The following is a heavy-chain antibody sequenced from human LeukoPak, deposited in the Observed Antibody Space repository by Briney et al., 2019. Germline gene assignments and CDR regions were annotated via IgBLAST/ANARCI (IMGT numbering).Heavy chain of an antibody. CDR2: IYNTGST. V-gene: IGHV4-59*01. CDR3: VYYSIASGCFDP. CDR1: GGSFSPYH. D-gene: IGHD6-6*01. Sequence: SETLSLTCTVSGGSFSPYHWSWVRQPPGKGLEWIGYIYNTGSTNYNPSLKSRVTISVDTSKNQFSLNLTSVTAADTAVYYCVYYSIASGCFDPWGQGTLVTVSS. J-gene: IGHJ5*02.